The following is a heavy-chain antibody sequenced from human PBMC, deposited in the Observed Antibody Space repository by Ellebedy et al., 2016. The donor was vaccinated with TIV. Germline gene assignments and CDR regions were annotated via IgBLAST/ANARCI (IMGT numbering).Heavy chain of an antibody. V-gene: IGHV4-59*12. CDR3: ARRPLGYCSGGSCSHAQSDY. CDR2: IYYSGST. D-gene: IGHD2-15*01. J-gene: IGHJ4*02. Sequence: SETLSLTCTVSGGSISSYYWSWIRQPPGKGLEWIGYIYYSGSTNYNPSLKSRVTISVDTSKNQFSLKLSSVTAADTAVYYCARRPLGYCSGGSCSHAQSDYWGQGTLVTVSS. CDR1: GGSISSYY.